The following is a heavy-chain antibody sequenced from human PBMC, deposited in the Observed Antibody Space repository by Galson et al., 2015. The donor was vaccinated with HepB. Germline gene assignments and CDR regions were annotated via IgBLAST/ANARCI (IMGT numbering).Heavy chain of an antibody. Sequence: SLRLSCAVSGLTFSTYGMHWVRQAPGKGLEWVAVIWYDGSNKNYADSVKGRFNIFRDNSNNMLYLQMNSLRAEDTAVYYCARERINIADGGSALDIWGQGTMVTVSS. CDR1: GLTFSTYG. J-gene: IGHJ3*02. CDR3: ARERINIADGGSALDI. V-gene: IGHV3-33*01. D-gene: IGHD6-13*01. CDR2: IWYDGSNK.